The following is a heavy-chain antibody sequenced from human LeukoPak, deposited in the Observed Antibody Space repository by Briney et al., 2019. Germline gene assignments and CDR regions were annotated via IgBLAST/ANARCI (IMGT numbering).Heavy chain of an antibody. CDR2: IIPLLGIA. Sequence: VASVKVSCKASGGIFSSYTISWVRQAPGQGLEWMGRIIPLLGIANYAQKFQGRVTIIADKSTSTAYMELSSLRSEDTAVYYCARDDADSAYADGDYCGQGILVTVSS. CDR1: GGIFSSYT. J-gene: IGHJ4*02. CDR3: ARDDADSAYADGDY. D-gene: IGHD5-12*01. V-gene: IGHV1-69*04.